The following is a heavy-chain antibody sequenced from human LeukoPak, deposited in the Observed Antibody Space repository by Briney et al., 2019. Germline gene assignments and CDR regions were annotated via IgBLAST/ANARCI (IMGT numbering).Heavy chain of an antibody. J-gene: IGHJ4*02. CDR3: ASRDY. D-gene: IGHD5-24*01. CDR1: GFTFSSYG. V-gene: IGHV3-33*03. Sequence: GGSLRLSCAASGFTFSSYGMHWVRQAPGKGLEWVAVIWYDGSNKYYADSVKGRFTISRDNAKNTLYLRMNSLGADDTAVYYCASRDYWGQGTLVTVSS. CDR2: IWYDGSNK.